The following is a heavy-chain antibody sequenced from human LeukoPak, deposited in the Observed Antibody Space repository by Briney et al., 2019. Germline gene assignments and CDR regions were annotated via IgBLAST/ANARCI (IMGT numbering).Heavy chain of an antibody. D-gene: IGHD2-2*01. CDR1: GFTFSNFW. CDR2: IKQDETEK. J-gene: IGHJ6*02. V-gene: IGHV3-7*03. Sequence: GGSLRLSCTASGFTFSNFWMGWVRQAPGKGLEWVANIKQDETEKFYLGSVKGRFTISRDNSKNTLYLQMSSLRAEDTAVYYCAKGRYCNGITCPPIYYYGMDVWGQGTTVTVSS. CDR3: AKGRYCNGITCPPIYYYGMDV.